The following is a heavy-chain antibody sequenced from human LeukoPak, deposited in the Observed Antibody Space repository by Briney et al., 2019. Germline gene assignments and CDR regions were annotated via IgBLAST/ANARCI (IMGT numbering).Heavy chain of an antibody. CDR2: IYTDGST. D-gene: IGHD2-15*01. CDR3: TIGSSSGSLAY. J-gene: IGHJ4*02. V-gene: IGHV4-4*07. Sequence: SGTLSLTCTVSGASVNDNHWSWSRQPAGKTLEWIGRIYTDGSTNYNPSLKSRVAISVDTSTNQFSLFLRSVTAADTAIYYCTIGSSSGSLAYWGQGTLVTVSS. CDR1: GASVNDNH.